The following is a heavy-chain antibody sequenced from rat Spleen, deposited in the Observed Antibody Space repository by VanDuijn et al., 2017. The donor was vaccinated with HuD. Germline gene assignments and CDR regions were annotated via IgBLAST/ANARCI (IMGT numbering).Heavy chain of an antibody. V-gene: IGHV2-47*01. D-gene: IGHD1-1*01. J-gene: IGHJ2*01. CDR2: IWSGGGT. CDR3: ATAYHSSDAHYFDY. CDR1: GFSLTSYH. Sequence: QVQLKESGPGLVQPSQTLSLICTVSGFSLTSYHVSWIRQPPGKGLEWMGVIWSGGGTDYNSTIKSRLSISRDTSKSQVFLKMNSLQTEDTAMFFCATAYHSSDAHYFDYWGQGVMVTVSS.